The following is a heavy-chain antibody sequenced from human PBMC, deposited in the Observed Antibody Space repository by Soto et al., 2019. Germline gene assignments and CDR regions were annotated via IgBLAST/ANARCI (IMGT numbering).Heavy chain of an antibody. CDR1: GFTFSDCY. CDR3: ATPKGTKETDS. J-gene: IGHJ5*01. V-gene: IGHV3-11*01. CDR2: TSTGGGTI. Sequence: GGSLRLACAASGFTFSDCYMSWIRQAPGKGLEWVSYTSTGGGTIYYADSVKGRFTISRDNARNSLYLQMNSLRAEDTALYYCATPKGTKETDSWRHGTLITVSS. D-gene: IGHD3-10*01.